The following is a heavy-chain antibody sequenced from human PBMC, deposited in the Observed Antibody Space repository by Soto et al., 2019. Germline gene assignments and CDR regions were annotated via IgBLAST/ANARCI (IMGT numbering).Heavy chain of an antibody. Sequence: SGPTLVNPTQTLTLTCTFSGFSLSTSGLCVSWIRQPPGKALEWLALVDWDDDKSYSASLKTRLTISKDPSKNQVVLTMTNMDPVDTATYFCARIRATGGSYLPYFDYWGQGTLVTVSS. V-gene: IGHV2-70*01. D-gene: IGHD1-26*01. CDR3: ARIRATGGSYLPYFDY. CDR1: GFSLSTSGLC. CDR2: VDWDDDK. J-gene: IGHJ4*02.